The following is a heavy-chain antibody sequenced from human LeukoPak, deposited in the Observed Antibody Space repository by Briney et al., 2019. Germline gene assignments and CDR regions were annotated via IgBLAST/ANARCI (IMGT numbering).Heavy chain of an antibody. CDR1: GFTFDDYA. Sequence: GRSLRLSCAASGFTFDDYAMHWVRQAPGKGLEWVSGISWNSGSIGYADSVKGRFTISRDNAKNSLYLQMNSLRAEDTALYYCAREDNKGDYWGQGTLVTVSS. CDR3: AREDNKGDY. V-gene: IGHV3-9*01. D-gene: IGHD2-15*01. CDR2: ISWNSGSI. J-gene: IGHJ4*02.